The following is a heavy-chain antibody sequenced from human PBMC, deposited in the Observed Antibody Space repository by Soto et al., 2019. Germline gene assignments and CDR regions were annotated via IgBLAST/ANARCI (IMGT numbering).Heavy chain of an antibody. J-gene: IGHJ6*02. CDR1: DGSISSSSYY. Sequence: SETLSLTCTVSDGSISSSSYYWGWIRQPPGKGLEWIGSIYYSGSTYYNPSLKSRVTISVDTSKNQFSLKLSSVTAADTAVYYCARHGRGMVRGVIIKNYYYYGMDVWGQGTTVT. D-gene: IGHD3-10*01. CDR3: ARHGRGMVRGVIIKNYYYYGMDV. CDR2: IYYSGST. V-gene: IGHV4-39*01.